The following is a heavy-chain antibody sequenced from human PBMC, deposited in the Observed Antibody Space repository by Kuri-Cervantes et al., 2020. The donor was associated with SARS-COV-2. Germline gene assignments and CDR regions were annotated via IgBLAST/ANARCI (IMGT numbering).Heavy chain of an antibody. CDR1: GFTFSSYG. Sequence: GESLKISCAASGFTFSSYGMHWVRQAPGKGLEWVAVIWYDGSSKYYADSVKGRFTISRDNSKNTLYLQMNSLRAEDTAVYYCARCAFTDYSNYYYYYYYGMDVWGQGTTVTVSS. V-gene: IGHV3-33*01. CDR3: ARCAFTDYSNYYYYYYYGMDV. CDR2: IWYDGSSK. J-gene: IGHJ6*02. D-gene: IGHD4-11*01.